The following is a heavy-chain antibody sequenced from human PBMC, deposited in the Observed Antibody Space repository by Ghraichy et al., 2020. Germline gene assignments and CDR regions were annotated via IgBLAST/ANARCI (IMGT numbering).Heavy chain of an antibody. D-gene: IGHD3-3*01. J-gene: IGHJ4*02. V-gene: IGHV4-39*01. Sequence: SETLSLTQRITAQGNYTRTYEHRCELQSLRRVLDWVFCLYNKGSTYYNPSLKSRVTLSVDTSKNQFSLKLSSVPAADPAVYYCARNRVGMELLLCRSYFDYCGQGTM. CDR2: LYNKGST. CDR3: ARNRVGMELLLCRSYFDY. CDR1: AQGNYTRTYE.